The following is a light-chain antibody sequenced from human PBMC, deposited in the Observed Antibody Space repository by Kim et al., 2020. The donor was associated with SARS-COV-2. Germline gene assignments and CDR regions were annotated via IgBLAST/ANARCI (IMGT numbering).Light chain of an antibody. J-gene: IGLJ2*01. V-gene: IGLV2-14*03. CDR3: SSYTSSSTLL. CDR1: SSDVGGYNY. Sequence: QSALTQPASVSGSPGQSITISCTGTSSDVGGYNYVSWYQQHPGKAPKLMIYDVNNRPSGVSNRFSGSKSGNTASLTISGLQADDEGDYYCSSYTSSSTLLFGGGTQLTVL. CDR2: DVN.